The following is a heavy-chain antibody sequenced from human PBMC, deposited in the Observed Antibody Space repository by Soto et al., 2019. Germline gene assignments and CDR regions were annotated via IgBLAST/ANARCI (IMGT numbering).Heavy chain of an antibody. CDR3: ARGGRYFDWLYGYYYYYMDV. Sequence: GASVKVSCKASGYTFTSYAMHWVRQATGQGLEWMGWMNPNSGNTGYAQKFQGRVTMTRNTSISTAYMELSSLRSEDTAVYYCARGGRYFDWLYGYYYYYMDVWGKGTTVTVSS. J-gene: IGHJ6*03. CDR2: MNPNSGNT. CDR1: GYTFTSYA. D-gene: IGHD3-9*01. V-gene: IGHV1-8*02.